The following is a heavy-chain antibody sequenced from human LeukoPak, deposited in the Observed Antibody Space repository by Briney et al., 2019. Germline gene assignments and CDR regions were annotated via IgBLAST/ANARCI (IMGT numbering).Heavy chain of an antibody. CDR3: ARVCVSGWTECRHY. V-gene: IGHV3-7*01. Sequence: PGGSLRLSCAAPGFTFSRHRMSWVRQAPGKGLEWVPNIKRDGREKNYVDSVKGRFSISRDNVKNSLHLQMNRLRAEDTALYYCARVCVSGWTECRHYWGGGTLV. J-gene: IGHJ4*02. D-gene: IGHD6-19*01. CDR2: IKRDGREK. CDR1: GFTFSRHR.